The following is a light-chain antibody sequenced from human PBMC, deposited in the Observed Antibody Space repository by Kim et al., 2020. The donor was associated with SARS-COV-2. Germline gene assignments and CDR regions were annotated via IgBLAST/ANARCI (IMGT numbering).Light chain of an antibody. CDR2: VVS. CDR3: CSYAGSYTYVI. Sequence: QSVTISCTGTSSDVGGYNYVSWYQRHPGKAPKLRIYVVSKRPSGVHARFSGSKSGSTASLTVSVLQAEDEADYYCCSYAGSYTYVIFGGGAQVTDL. V-gene: IGLV2-11*03. J-gene: IGLJ2*01. CDR1: SSDVGGYNY.